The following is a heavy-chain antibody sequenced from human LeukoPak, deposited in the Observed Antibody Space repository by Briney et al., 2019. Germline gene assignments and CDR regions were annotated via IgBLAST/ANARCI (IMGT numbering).Heavy chain of an antibody. D-gene: IGHD4/OR15-4a*01. CDR2: IGGGGRDT. V-gene: IGHV3-23*01. J-gene: IGHJ6*03. CDR1: GFTFSTYA. Sequence: GGSLRLSCAASGFTFSTYAMSWVRQAPGKGLEWLSTIGGGGRDTFYADSVKGRFTVSRDNSKNTLYLQMSSLRAEDTAVYFCAKNRGANYYNYYMDVWGKGTTVTVSS. CDR3: AKNRGANYYNYYMDV.